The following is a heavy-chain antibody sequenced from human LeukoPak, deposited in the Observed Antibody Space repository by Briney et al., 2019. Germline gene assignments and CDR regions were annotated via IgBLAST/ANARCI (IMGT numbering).Heavy chain of an antibody. Sequence: GGSLRLSCAASGFTVSSKYMSWVRQAPGKGLEWVSTLYSNGNTYYADSVKGRFTVSRDNSKNTLSLQMNSLRAEDTAVYYCARDYYDGSAYYSYYEYWGQGTLVTVSS. CDR2: LYSNGNT. CDR1: GFTVSSKY. CDR3: ARDYYDGSAYYSYYEY. D-gene: IGHD3-22*01. J-gene: IGHJ4*02. V-gene: IGHV3-53*01.